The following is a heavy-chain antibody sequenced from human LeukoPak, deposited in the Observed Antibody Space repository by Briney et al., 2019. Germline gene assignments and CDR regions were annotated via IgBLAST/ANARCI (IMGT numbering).Heavy chain of an antibody. CDR3: ARGFSGWYVDRFDY. D-gene: IGHD6-19*01. Sequence: GESLKISCKGSGYTFTSYGISWVRQAPGQGLEWMGWISAYNGNTNYAQKLQGRVTMTTDTSTSTAYMELRSLRSDDTAVYYCARGFSGWYVDRFDYWGQGTLVTVSS. V-gene: IGHV1-18*01. CDR2: ISAYNGNT. CDR1: GYTFTSYG. J-gene: IGHJ4*02.